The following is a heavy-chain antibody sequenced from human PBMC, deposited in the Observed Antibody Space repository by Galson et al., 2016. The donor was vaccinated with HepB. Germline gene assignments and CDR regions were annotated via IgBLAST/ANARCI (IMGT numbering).Heavy chain of an antibody. CDR1: GFTVSNNY. CDR3: ARGGSYSPDF. CDR2: IYSGGST. D-gene: IGHD1-26*01. V-gene: IGHV3-53*01. J-gene: IGHJ1*01. Sequence: SLRLSCAASGFTVSNNYMSWVRQAPGKGLEWVSLIYSGGSTSYADSVKGRFTISRDHFKNTLYLQMNSLRAEDTAVYYCARGGSYSPDFWGQGTLVTVSS.